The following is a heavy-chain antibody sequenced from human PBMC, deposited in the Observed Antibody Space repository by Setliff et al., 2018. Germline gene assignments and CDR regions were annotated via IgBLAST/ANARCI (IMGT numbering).Heavy chain of an antibody. CDR3: AREKGNREAPELRGLYYYYMDV. Sequence: ETLSLTCTVSGGSISSYYWSWIRQPAGKGLEWIGRIYTSGSTNYNPSLKSRVTMSVDTSKNQFSLKLSSVTAADTAVYYCAREKGNREAPELRGLYYYYMDVWGKGTTVTVS. CDR2: IYTSGST. CDR1: GGSISSYY. V-gene: IGHV4-4*07. J-gene: IGHJ6*03. D-gene: IGHD3-10*01.